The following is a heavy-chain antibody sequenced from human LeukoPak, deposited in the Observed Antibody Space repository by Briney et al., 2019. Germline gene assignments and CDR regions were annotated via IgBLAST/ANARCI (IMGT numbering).Heavy chain of an antibody. J-gene: IGHJ4*02. CDR3: ASPHGASYYYFDY. CDR2: INPSGTST. V-gene: IGHV1-46*01. CDR1: GYMFTTSF. Sequence: ASVKVSCKASGYMFTTSFMHWVRQAPGQGLEWMGVINPSGTSTDYAQKFQGRVTMTRDTSTNTVYMELSSLRSEDTAVYYCASPHGASYYYFDYWGQETLVTVSS. D-gene: IGHD4/OR15-4a*01.